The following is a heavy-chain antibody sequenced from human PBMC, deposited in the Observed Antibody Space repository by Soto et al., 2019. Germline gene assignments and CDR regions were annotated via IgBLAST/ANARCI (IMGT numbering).Heavy chain of an antibody. J-gene: IGHJ5*02. D-gene: IGHD3-10*01. V-gene: IGHV1-69*08. Sequence: QVQLVQSGAEVKKPGSSVKVSCKASGGTFSSYTISWVRQAPGQGLEWMGRFVPILGLAHYAQKFQGRVTITADKSTSTAYMELSSLRSDDTAVYYCARDVGSGVDPWGRGTLVTVSS. CDR2: FVPILGLA. CDR3: ARDVGSGVDP. CDR1: GGTFSSYT.